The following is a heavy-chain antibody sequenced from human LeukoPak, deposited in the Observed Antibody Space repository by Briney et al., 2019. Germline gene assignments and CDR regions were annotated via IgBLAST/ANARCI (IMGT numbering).Heavy chain of an antibody. D-gene: IGHD5/OR15-5a*01. CDR3: ARAPGLRNAFDI. V-gene: IGHV3-66*01. CDR2: IHIRGST. Sequence: PGGSLRLSCAASGFTFSSYSMNWVRQAPEKGPEWVSVIHIRGSTFYADSVRGRFTISRDNSKNSLYLQMNNLRAEDTAVYYCARAPGLRNAFDIWGQGTMVTVSS. CDR1: GFTFSSYS. J-gene: IGHJ3*02.